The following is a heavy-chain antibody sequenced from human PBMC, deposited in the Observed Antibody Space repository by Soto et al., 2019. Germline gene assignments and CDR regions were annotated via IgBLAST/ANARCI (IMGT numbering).Heavy chain of an antibody. J-gene: IGHJ4*02. Sequence: SETLSLTCTVSGGSISSYYWSWIRQPPGKGLEWIGYIYYSGSTNYNPSLKSRVTISVDTSKNQFSLKLSSVTAADTAVYYCARGRIAAADVDLEYYFDYWGQGTLVTVSS. CDR1: GGSISSYY. V-gene: IGHV4-59*01. CDR3: ARGRIAAADVDLEYYFDY. D-gene: IGHD6-13*01. CDR2: IYYSGST.